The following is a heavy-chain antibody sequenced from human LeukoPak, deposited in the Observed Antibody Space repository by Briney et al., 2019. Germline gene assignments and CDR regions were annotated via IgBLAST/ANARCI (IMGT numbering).Heavy chain of an antibody. D-gene: IGHD3-22*01. CDR2: MNPNSGNT. J-gene: IGHJ6*02. CDR1: GYTFTSYD. V-gene: IGHV1-8*01. CDR3: ARDYYDSSGYYLGIAYYYGMDV. Sequence: GASVKVSCKASGYTFTSYDVHWVRQATGQGLEWMGWMNPNSGNTGYAQKLQGRVTMTRDTSTSTVYMELSSLRSEDTAVYYCARDYYDSSGYYLGIAYYYGMDVWGQGTTVTVSS.